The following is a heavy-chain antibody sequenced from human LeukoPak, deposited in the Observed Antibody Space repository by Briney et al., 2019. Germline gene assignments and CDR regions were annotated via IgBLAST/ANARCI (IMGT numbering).Heavy chain of an antibody. CDR2: IIPIFGTA. D-gene: IGHD5-18*01. J-gene: IGHJ4*02. V-gene: IGHV1-69*13. CDR3: ARSKEGSYGTRGGYYFDY. CDR1: GYTFTGYY. Sequence: ASVKVSCKASGYTFTGYYMHRVRQAPGQGLEWMGGIIPIFGTANYAQKFQGRVTITADESTSTAYMELSSLRSEDTAVYYCARSKEGSYGTRGGYYFDYWGQGTLVTVSS.